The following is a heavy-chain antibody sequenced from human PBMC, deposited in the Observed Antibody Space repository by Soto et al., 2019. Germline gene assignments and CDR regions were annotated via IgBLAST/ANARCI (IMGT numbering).Heavy chain of an antibody. V-gene: IGHV3-7*03. CDR1: GFTFRSYW. CDR3: ASHQLVGLSALDC. Sequence: GWSLRLSCAASGFTFRSYWLSLVRQAPGKGLEWVANINQDGREKYYVDSVRGRFTISRDNADNSLYLQVNSLRAEDTAMHYCASHQLVGLSALDCWGRGTLSTVSS. CDR2: INQDGREK. J-gene: IGHJ4*02. D-gene: IGHD2-15*01.